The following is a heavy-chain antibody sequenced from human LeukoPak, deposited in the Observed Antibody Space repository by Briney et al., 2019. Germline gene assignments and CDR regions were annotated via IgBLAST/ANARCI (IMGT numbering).Heavy chain of an antibody. CDR3: ARVILSGYDFWSGYSLNWFDP. CDR2: INPSGGST. Sequence: ASVKVSCKASGYTFTSYYMHWVRQAPGQGLEWMGIINPSGGSTNYAQKLQGRVTMTTDTSTSTAYMELRSLRSDDTAVYYCARVILSGYDFWSGYSLNWFDPWGQGTLVTVSS. D-gene: IGHD3-3*01. J-gene: IGHJ5*02. V-gene: IGHV1-46*01. CDR1: GYTFTSYY.